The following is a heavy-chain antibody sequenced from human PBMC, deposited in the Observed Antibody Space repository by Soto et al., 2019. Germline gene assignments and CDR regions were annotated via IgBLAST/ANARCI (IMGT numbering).Heavy chain of an antibody. CDR1: GFTFSSYG. D-gene: IGHD3-3*01. V-gene: IGHV3-33*01. J-gene: IGHJ6*02. Sequence: GGSLRLSCAASGFTFSSYGMHWVRQAPGKGLEWVAVIWYDGSNKYYADSVKGRFTTSRDNSKNTLYLQMNSLRAEDTAVYYCARNLYYDFWSGYYYYYYGMDVWGQGTTVTVSS. CDR3: ARNLYYDFWSGYYYYYYGMDV. CDR2: IWYDGSNK.